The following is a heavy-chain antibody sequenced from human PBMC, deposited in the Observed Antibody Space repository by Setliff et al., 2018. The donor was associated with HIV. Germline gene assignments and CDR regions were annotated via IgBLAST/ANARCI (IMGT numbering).Heavy chain of an antibody. CDR3: ARDPSLRTASPYWADNRFDP. CDR2: ISYDGSNK. J-gene: IGHJ5*02. V-gene: IGHV3-30*03. CDR1: GFPFSTYP. Sequence: GGSLRLSCVASGFPFSTYPMHWIRQAPGKGLEWVALISYDGSNKFYTDSVKGRFTISRDNSKNTLYLQMDSLRPEDTAVYYCARDPSLRTASPYWADNRFDPWGQGTLVTVSP. D-gene: IGHD2-15*01.